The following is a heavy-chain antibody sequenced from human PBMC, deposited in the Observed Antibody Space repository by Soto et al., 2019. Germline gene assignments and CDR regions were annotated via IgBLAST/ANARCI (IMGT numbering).Heavy chain of an antibody. V-gene: IGHV3-9*01. D-gene: IGHD3-3*01. Sequence: SGGSLRLSCAASGFTFDNYAMHWVRQAPGKGLEWVSGISWNSGNIGYADSVKGRFTIARDNAKTSLYLEMNSLRAEDTALYYCAKSLKIFGLATTRSGPLDSWGQGALVTVSS. J-gene: IGHJ4*02. CDR1: GFTFDNYA. CDR2: ISWNSGNI. CDR3: AKSLKIFGLATTRSGPLDS.